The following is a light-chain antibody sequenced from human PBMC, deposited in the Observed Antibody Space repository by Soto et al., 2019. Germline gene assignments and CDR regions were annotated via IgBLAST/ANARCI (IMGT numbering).Light chain of an antibody. Sequence: QSALTQPASVSGSPEQSITISCTGTSSDVGAYNLVSWYQQHPGKAPRLIIYEGSKRPSGISHRFSGSKSDNTASLTISGLQAEDETDYYCFSYTSSGTYVFGTGTKLTVL. CDR2: EGS. CDR1: SSDVGAYNL. J-gene: IGLJ1*01. V-gene: IGLV2-14*02. CDR3: FSYTSSGTYV.